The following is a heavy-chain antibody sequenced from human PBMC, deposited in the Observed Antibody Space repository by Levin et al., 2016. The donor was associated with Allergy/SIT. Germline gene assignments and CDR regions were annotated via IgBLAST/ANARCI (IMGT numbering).Heavy chain of an antibody. CDR2: INPNSGGT. D-gene: IGHD6-6*01. J-gene: IGHJ6*02. CDR3: ARTDSSSSWGELYGMDV. V-gene: IGHV1-2*04. Sequence: ASVKVSCKASGYTFTGYYMHWVRQAPGQGLEWMGWINPNSGGTNYAQKFQGWVTMTRDTSISTAYMELSRLRSDDTAVYYCARTDSSSSWGELYGMDVWGQGTTVTVSS. CDR1: GYTFTGYY.